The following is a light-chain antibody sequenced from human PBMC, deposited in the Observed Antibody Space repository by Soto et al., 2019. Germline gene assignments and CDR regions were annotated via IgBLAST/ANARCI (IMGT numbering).Light chain of an antibody. CDR2: EVS. V-gene: IGKV1-5*01. CDR3: QHYNSYSGT. J-gene: IGKJ2*02. CDR1: QSISSW. Sequence: DIPMTQSPSTLSASVGDRVTLTCRASQSISSWLAWYQQKPGKAPKLLIFEVSSLESGVPSRVSGSGSGTEFTLTISSLQPDDFATYYCQHYNSYSGTFGQGTKLEIK.